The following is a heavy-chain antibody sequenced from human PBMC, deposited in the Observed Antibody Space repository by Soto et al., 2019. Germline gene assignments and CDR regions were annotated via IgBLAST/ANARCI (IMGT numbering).Heavy chain of an antibody. CDR3: ARVLGVPVSE. CDR1: GRSVSSVGDS. Sequence: QVQLQESGSGLVKPSQTLSLTCAVSGRSVSSVGDSWDWIRQSPGKGLEGIGYIYRNGRHYYNPSLKSRVTIALDMSKNQFSLRLTSVTAADTAVYYCARVLGVPVSEWGQGLLVNVSS. J-gene: IGHJ4*02. D-gene: IGHD6-19*01. V-gene: IGHV4-30-2*06. CDR2: IYRNGRH.